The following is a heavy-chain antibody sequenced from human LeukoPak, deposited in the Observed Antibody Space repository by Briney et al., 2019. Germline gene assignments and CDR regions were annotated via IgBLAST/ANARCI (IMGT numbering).Heavy chain of an antibody. CDR2: ISKSGDFT. D-gene: IGHD5-18*01. CDR1: GFTFSSSA. CDR3: AKIAGYSYGLDY. V-gene: IGHV3-23*01. Sequence: GGSLRLSCAASGFTFSSSAMSWVRQAPGKGLEWVSVISKSGDFTYYADSVKGRFTISRDNSKNTLYLQMNSLRAEDTAVYYCAKIAGYSYGLDYWGQGTLVTVSS. J-gene: IGHJ4*02.